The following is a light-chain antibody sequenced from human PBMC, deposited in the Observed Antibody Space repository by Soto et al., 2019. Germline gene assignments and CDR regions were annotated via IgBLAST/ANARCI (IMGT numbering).Light chain of an antibody. V-gene: IGLV2-8*01. Sequence: QSALTQPPSASGSPGQSVTMSCTGTTSDVGGYNYVSWYQQHPGKAPKLMIYEVSKRPSGVPDRFAGSKSGNTASLNVSGLQADDEADYYCSSYAGSNNLVFGGGAKLTVL. J-gene: IGLJ2*01. CDR1: TSDVGGYNY. CDR3: SSYAGSNNLV. CDR2: EVS.